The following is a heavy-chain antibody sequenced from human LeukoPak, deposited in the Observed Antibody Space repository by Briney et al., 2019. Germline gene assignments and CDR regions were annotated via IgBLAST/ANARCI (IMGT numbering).Heavy chain of an antibody. Sequence: GASVKVSCKASGYTFTGYYIHWVRQAPGQGLEWMGWINPNSGGTSYAQKFQGRVTMTRDTSISTAYMELSRLRSDDTAVYYCTRSPGGVYSSGWLDYFDYWGQGTLVTVSS. J-gene: IGHJ4*02. CDR3: TRSPGGVYSSGWLDYFDY. CDR2: INPNSGGT. V-gene: IGHV1-2*02. D-gene: IGHD6-13*01. CDR1: GYTFTGYY.